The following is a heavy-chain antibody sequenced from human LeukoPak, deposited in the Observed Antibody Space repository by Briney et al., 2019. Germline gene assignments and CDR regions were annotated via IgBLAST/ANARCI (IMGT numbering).Heavy chain of an antibody. J-gene: IGHJ4*02. CDR1: GYTFTIYY. D-gene: IGHD2-2*02. V-gene: IGHV1-2*02. CDR2: INPNSGAT. Sequence: ASVKVSCKTSGYTFTIYYMHWVRQAPGQGLEWMGLINPNSGATTYAQRFQGRVTMTRDTSISTAYMELSRLRSDDTAVYYCARNPAYCTSTSCYNDYWGQGTLVTVSS. CDR3: ARNPAYCTSTSCYNDY.